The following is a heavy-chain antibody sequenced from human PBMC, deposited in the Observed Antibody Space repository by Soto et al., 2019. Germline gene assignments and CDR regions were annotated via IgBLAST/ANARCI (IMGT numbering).Heavy chain of an antibody. Sequence: PGESLKISCKGSGYSFTSYWIGWVRQMTGKGLEWMGIIYPGDSDTRYSPSFQGQVTISADKSISTAYLQWSSLKASDTAMYYCARQERYPWGAPYYYYGMDVWGQGTTVTVSS. CDR1: GYSFTSYW. V-gene: IGHV5-51*01. CDR3: ARQERYPWGAPYYYYGMDV. CDR2: IYPGDSDT. D-gene: IGHD3-16*01. J-gene: IGHJ6*02.